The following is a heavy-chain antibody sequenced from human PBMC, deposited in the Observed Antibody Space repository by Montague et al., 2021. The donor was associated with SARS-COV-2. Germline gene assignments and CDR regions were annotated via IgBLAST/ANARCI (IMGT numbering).Heavy chain of an antibody. CDR1: GDSVSSNSAA. J-gene: IGHJ6*02. Sequence: CDREGDSVSSNSAAWNWIRQSPSRGLEWLGRTYYRSKWYNDYAVSVKSRITINPDTSKNQFSLQLDSVTPEDAAVYYCARDTRIQLWFDRDYYYGMDVWGQGTTVTVSS. CDR2: TYYRSKWYN. V-gene: IGHV6-1*01. CDR3: ARDTRIQLWFDRDYYYGMDV. D-gene: IGHD5-18*01.